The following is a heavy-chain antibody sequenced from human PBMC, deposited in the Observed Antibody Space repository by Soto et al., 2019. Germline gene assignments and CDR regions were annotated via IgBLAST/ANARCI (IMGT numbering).Heavy chain of an antibody. CDR3: AKELQRGMDV. CDR1: GYTLTGYY. CDR2: VHPNSGGT. J-gene: IGHJ6*02. Sequence: ASVNVSCKPSGYTLTGYYLHWVRQAPGQGLEWMGWVHPNSGGTNYAQSFEGRVTMTRDTSINTAYMELSRLTSDDTAVYYCAKELQRGMDVWGQGTTVTVSS. V-gene: IGHV1-2*02. D-gene: IGHD4-4*01.